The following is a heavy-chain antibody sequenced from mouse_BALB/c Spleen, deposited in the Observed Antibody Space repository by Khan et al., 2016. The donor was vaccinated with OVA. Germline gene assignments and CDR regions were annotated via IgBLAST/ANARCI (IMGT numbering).Heavy chain of an antibody. V-gene: IGHV1-77*01. Sequence: QVRLQQSGAELARPGASVKLSCKASGYTFTDYYINWVKQRTGQGLEWIGAFSPGSGDTYYNEKFKGKATLTADKSSSTAYMELSGLTSEASAVLYCARRSYFGYTFDYWGQGTLVTVSA. CDR3: ARRSYFGYTFDY. J-gene: IGHJ3*01. D-gene: IGHD1-2*01. CDR1: GYTFTDYY. CDR2: FSPGSGDT.